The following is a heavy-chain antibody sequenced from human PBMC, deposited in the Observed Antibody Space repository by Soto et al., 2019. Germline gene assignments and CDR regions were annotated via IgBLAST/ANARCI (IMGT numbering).Heavy chain of an antibody. Sequence: GGSLRLSCAASGFTFTRYWMSWVRQAPGKGLEWVANIKEDGSEKYYVDSVKGRFTISRDNAKNSLYLQLNSLRAEDTAVYYCARDWRVVVIGNWFDPWGQGTRVTVSS. CDR1: GFTFTRYW. CDR2: IKEDGSEK. CDR3: ARDWRVVVIGNWFDP. V-gene: IGHV3-7*03. J-gene: IGHJ5*02. D-gene: IGHD3-22*01.